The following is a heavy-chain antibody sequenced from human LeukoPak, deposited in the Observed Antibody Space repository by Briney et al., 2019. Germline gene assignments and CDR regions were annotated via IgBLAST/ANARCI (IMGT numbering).Heavy chain of an antibody. V-gene: IGHV3-20*04. J-gene: IGHJ4*02. Sequence: GGSLRLSCAASGFTFNSSAMTWVRQAPGKGLEWVSGINWNGGSTGYADSVKGRFTISRDNAKNSLYLQMNSLRAEDTALYYCARVGTYYDILAGYYSTYFDYWGQGTLVTVSS. D-gene: IGHD3-9*01. CDR2: INWNGGST. CDR3: ARVGTYYDILAGYYSTYFDY. CDR1: GFTFNSSA.